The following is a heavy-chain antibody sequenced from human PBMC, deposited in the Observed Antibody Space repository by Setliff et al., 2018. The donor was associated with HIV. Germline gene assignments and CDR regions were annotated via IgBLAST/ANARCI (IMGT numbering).Heavy chain of an antibody. CDR1: GYSIRSGYY. J-gene: IGHJ4*02. CDR3: ARVARGGHSSRWYYFDY. D-gene: IGHD6-13*01. CDR2: IYHSGNT. V-gene: IGHV4-38-2*01. Sequence: SETLSLTCAVSGYSIRSGYYWGWIRQPPGKGLEWIGNIYHSGNTFHNPSLKSRVTISVHTSKNQFSLKLSSVTAADTAVYYCARVARGGHSSRWYYFDYWGQGTLVTVS.